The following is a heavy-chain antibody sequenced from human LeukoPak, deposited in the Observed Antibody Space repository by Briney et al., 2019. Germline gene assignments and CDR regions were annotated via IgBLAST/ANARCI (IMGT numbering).Heavy chain of an antibody. D-gene: IGHD3-10*01. V-gene: IGHV3-23*01. J-gene: IGHJ4*02. CDR2: ISGSGGST. CDR3: AKCPMVRGVIITGPFDY. Sequence: PGGSLRLSCAASGFTFSSYAMSWVRQAPGKGLEWVSAISGSGGSTYYADSVKGRFTISRDNSKNTLYLQMNRLRAEDTAVYYCAKCPMVRGVIITGPFDYWGQGTLVTVSS. CDR1: GFTFSSYA.